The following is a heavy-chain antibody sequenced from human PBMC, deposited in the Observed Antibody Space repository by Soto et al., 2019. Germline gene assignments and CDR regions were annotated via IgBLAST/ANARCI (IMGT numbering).Heavy chain of an antibody. CDR2: IYLGDSDT. V-gene: IGHV5-51*01. CDR1: GYSFTSYW. CDR3: ARPTSYLESSGLAAFSGMDV. J-gene: IGHJ6*02. D-gene: IGHD3-22*01. Sequence: GESLKISCKSSGYSFTSYWIVWLRQMPGKGLEWMGIIYLGDSDTRYSPSFQGQVIISADRSITTAYLQWRSLKASDTAMYYCARPTSYLESSGLAAFSGMDVWGQGTTVTVYS.